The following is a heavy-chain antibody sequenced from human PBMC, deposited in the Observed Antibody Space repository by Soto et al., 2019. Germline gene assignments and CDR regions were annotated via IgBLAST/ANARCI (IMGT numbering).Heavy chain of an antibody. D-gene: IGHD2-15*01. Sequence: SETLSLTCAVYGGSFSGYYWSWIRQPPGKGLEWIGEINHSGSTNYNPSLKSRVTISVDTSKNQFSLKLSSVTAADTAVYYCARRYFSGGSCGYGPRSRSNWFDPWGQGTLVTVSS. J-gene: IGHJ5*02. CDR3: ARRYFSGGSCGYGPRSRSNWFDP. V-gene: IGHV4-34*01. CDR1: GGSFSGYY. CDR2: INHSGST.